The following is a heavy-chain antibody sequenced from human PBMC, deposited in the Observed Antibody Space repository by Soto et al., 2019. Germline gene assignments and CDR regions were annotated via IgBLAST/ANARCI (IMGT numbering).Heavy chain of an antibody. D-gene: IGHD2-2*02. V-gene: IGHV3-33*01. CDR3: ARDPGYCSSTSCYKPYYYYMDV. Sequence: GGSLRLSCAASGFTFSSYGMHWVRQAPGKGLEWVAVIWYDGSNKYYADSVKGRFTISRDNSKNTLYLQMNSLRAEDTAVYYCARDPGYCSSTSCYKPYYYYMDVWGKGTTVTVSS. CDR2: IWYDGSNK. J-gene: IGHJ6*03. CDR1: GFTFSSYG.